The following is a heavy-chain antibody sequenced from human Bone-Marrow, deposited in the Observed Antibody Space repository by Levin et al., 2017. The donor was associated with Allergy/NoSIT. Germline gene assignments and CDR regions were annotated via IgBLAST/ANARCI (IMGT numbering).Heavy chain of an antibody. CDR3: TTDNARGGDYRADSDY. J-gene: IGHJ4*02. D-gene: IGHD4-17*01. CDR2: IKSKTDGGTA. Sequence: AGGSLRLSCTASGFTFNNAWMSWVRQAPGKGLEWVGRIKSKTDGGTADYAAPVKGRFTISRDDSQSTLYLHMNSLNITDTAVYHCTTDNARGGDYRADSDYCGLGIQVTVSS. CDR1: GFTFNNAW. V-gene: IGHV3-15*01.